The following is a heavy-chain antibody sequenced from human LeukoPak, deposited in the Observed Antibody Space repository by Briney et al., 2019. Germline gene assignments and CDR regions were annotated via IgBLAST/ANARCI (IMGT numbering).Heavy chain of an antibody. V-gene: IGHV4-59*01. CDR2: IYYSGST. CDR3: ASGGSTYYDFWSGPAGDY. Sequence: SETLSLTCTVSGGSISSYYWSWIRQPPGKGLEWIGYIYYSGSTNYNPSLKSRVTISVDTSKNQFSLKLSSVTAADTAVYYCASGGSTYYDFWSGPAGDYWGQGTLVTVSS. D-gene: IGHD3-3*01. CDR1: GGSISSYY. J-gene: IGHJ4*02.